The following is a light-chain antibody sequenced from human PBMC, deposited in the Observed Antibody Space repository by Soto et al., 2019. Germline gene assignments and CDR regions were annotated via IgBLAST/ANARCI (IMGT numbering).Light chain of an antibody. Sequence: DIQMTQSPSSLSASVGDRVTITCRASQDIGNYLAWYQQKPGRAPKLLIYSASTLQSGVPSRFSGSGSGTDFTLTISSLQPEDVATYYCQKYDNCIHTFGPGTTVDIK. CDR1: QDIGNY. CDR3: QKYDNCIHT. V-gene: IGKV1-27*01. J-gene: IGKJ3*01. CDR2: SAS.